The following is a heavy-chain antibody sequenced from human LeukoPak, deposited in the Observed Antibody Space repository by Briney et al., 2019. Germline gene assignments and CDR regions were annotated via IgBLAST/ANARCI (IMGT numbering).Heavy chain of an antibody. J-gene: IGHJ4*02. Sequence: ASVKVSCKASGYTFTVYYMHWVRQAPGQGLEWMGWINPNSGGTNYAQKFQGRVTMTRDTSISTAYMELSRLRSDDTAVYYCARGLPDYYDSSGYSSLDYWGQGTLVTVSS. V-gene: IGHV1-2*02. D-gene: IGHD3-22*01. CDR1: GYTFTVYY. CDR3: ARGLPDYYDSSGYSSLDY. CDR2: INPNSGGT.